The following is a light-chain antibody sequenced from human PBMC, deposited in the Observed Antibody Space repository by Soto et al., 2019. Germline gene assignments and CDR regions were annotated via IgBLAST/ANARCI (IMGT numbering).Light chain of an antibody. Sequence: DIVMTQSPDSLAVSLGERATINCKSSQSVLYSSNNQNYLAWYQQKPGQPPKLLIYWASTREAGVPDRFSGSGSGTEFTLTISSVRAGDVAVYYCQQYYSTPAFGPGTKVYIK. CDR1: QSVLYSSNNQNY. J-gene: IGKJ3*01. V-gene: IGKV4-1*01. CDR2: WAS. CDR3: QQYYSTPA.